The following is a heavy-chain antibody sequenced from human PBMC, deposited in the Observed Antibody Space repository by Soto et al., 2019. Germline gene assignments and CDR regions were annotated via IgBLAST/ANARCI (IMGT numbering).Heavy chain of an antibody. CDR1: GASISRSPYC. CDR3: SRRAPEGFDP. CDR2: LCYSGN. J-gene: IGHJ5*02. Sequence: PSETLSLTCTVSGASISRSPYCWAWIRQPPGKGLEWVGSLCYSGNYHRPSLKSRVTISVDTSKNQLSLNLSSVTAADTAIYYCSRRAPEGFDPWGQGTLVTVSS. V-gene: IGHV4-39*01.